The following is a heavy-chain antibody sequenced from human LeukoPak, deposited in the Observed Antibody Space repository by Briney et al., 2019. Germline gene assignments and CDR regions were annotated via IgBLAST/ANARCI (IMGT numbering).Heavy chain of an antibody. D-gene: IGHD3-22*01. CDR2: IKQDGSEK. Sequence: GGSLRLSCAASEFTFFTYWMSWVRQAPGKGLEWVANIKQDGSEKYYVDSVKGRFTISRDNAKNSVYLQMNSLRAEDTAVYYCARGSSSITMIVVVSYYMDVWGEGTTVTVPS. CDR1: EFTFFTYW. V-gene: IGHV3-7*01. J-gene: IGHJ6*03. CDR3: ARGSSSITMIVVVSYYMDV.